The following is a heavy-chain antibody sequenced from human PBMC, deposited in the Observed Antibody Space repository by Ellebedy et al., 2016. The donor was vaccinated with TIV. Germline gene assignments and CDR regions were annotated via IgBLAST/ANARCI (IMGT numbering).Heavy chain of an antibody. Sequence: GESLKISCSASGFTFSNFALSWVRQAPGRGLEWVSTISDTYITHYADSVKGRFTISRDNSKNTVHLQMNSLRADDTAVYYCAKVEFYGSDASFWGQGTRVTVSS. CDR2: ISDTYIT. V-gene: IGHV3-23*01. D-gene: IGHD3-10*01. J-gene: IGHJ4*02. CDR1: GFTFSNFA. CDR3: AKVEFYGSDASF.